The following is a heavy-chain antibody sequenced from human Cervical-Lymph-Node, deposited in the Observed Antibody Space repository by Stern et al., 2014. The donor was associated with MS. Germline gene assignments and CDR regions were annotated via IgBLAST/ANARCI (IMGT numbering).Heavy chain of an antibody. D-gene: IGHD3-16*02. V-gene: IGHV3-9*01. CDR1: GFTFVDYA. Sequence: VPLVESGGGLVQLGRPRGLSCVASGFTFVDYAFHWVQQAPGKALGWVSGISWNGGSRNSADSVKDRVTISRDNAKNSLYLQMSSLRPEDTAFYYCAKTLGRSYHDPFDMWGQGTMVIVSS. CDR3: AKTLGRSYHDPFDM. J-gene: IGHJ3*02. CDR2: ISWNGGSR.